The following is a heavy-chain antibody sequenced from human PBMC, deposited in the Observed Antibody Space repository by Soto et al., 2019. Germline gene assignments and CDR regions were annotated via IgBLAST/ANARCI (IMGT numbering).Heavy chain of an antibody. Sequence: GASVKVSCKVSGYTLTELSMHWVRQAPGKGLEWMGGFDPEDGETIYAQKFQGRVTMTEDTSTDTAYMELSSLRSEDTAVYYCATHGRLWTVENHYYYYYGMDVWGQGTTVTVSS. J-gene: IGHJ6*02. CDR1: GYTLTELS. CDR2: FDPEDGET. D-gene: IGHD2-21*01. CDR3: ATHGRLWTVENHYYYYYGMDV. V-gene: IGHV1-24*01.